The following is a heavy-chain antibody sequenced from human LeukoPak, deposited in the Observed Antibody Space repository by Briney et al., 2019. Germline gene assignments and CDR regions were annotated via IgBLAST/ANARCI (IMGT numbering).Heavy chain of an antibody. V-gene: IGHV3-30*03. Sequence: PGRSLRLSCAASGFTFSSYGMHWVRQAPGKGLEWVAVISYDGSNKYYADSVKGRFTISRDNSKNTLYLQMNSLRAEDTAVYYCARDFQGATDYWGQGTLVTVSS. CDR2: ISYDGSNK. CDR1: GFTFSSYG. D-gene: IGHD1-26*01. CDR3: ARDFQGATDY. J-gene: IGHJ4*02.